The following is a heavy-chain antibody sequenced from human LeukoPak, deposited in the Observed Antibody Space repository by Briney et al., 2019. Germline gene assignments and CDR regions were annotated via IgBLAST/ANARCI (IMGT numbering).Heavy chain of an antibody. CDR3: ARQHWPDKFVDF. Sequence: ASVKVSCKGSGNTFSGSYVHWVRQAPDQGLEWMGWIDPNSAGTNTNYAQKFQDRVTFTRDASVSAGYMEPSRLTTDDTAVYYCARQHWPDKFVDFWGQGTLVTVSS. CDR1: GNTFSGSY. CDR2: IDPNSAGTNT. D-gene: IGHD1-1*01. V-gene: IGHV1-2*02. J-gene: IGHJ4*02.